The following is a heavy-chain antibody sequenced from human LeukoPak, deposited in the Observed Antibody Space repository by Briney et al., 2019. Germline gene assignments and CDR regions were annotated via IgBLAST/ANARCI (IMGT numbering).Heavy chain of an antibody. J-gene: IGHJ4*02. V-gene: IGHV1-8*01. D-gene: IGHD5-24*01. CDR3: ARVRESDGYQSIDY. CDR1: GYTFTSYD. CDR2: MNPNSGNT. Sequence: ASVKVSCKASGYTFTSYDINWVRQATGQGLEWMGWMNPNSGNTGYAQKFQGRVTMTRNTSISTAYMELSSLRSEDTAVYYCARVRESDGYQSIDYWGQGTLVTVSS.